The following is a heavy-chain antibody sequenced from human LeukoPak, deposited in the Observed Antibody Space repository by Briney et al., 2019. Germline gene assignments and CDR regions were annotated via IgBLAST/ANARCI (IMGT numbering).Heavy chain of an antibody. Sequence: GASVKVSCTASGYTFTSYAISWVRQAPGQGVEWMRWSSGRNEDTNYAQRLQGRVTMTPETSTRAAYMERRGLRSDDTAVYYCARAGYCSGGSCYPYYYYYYMDVWGKGTTVTVSS. CDR3: ARAGYCSGGSCYPYYYYYYMDV. CDR1: GYTFTSYA. V-gene: IGHV1-18*01. CDR2: SSGRNEDT. D-gene: IGHD2-15*01. J-gene: IGHJ6*03.